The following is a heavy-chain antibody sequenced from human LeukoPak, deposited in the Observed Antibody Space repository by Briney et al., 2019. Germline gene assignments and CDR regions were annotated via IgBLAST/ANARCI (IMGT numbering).Heavy chain of an antibody. D-gene: IGHD3-22*01. CDR1: GFTFSSYS. CDR3: ARDRSPDYYDSSGYYDFDY. J-gene: IGHJ4*02. CDR2: ISSSSSYI. V-gene: IGHV3-21*01. Sequence: GGSLRLSCAASGFTFSSYSMNWVRQAPGKGLEWVSSISSSSSYIYYADSVKGRFTISRDNAKNSLYPQMNSLRAEDTAVYYCARDRSPDYYDSSGYYDFDYWGQGTLVTVSS.